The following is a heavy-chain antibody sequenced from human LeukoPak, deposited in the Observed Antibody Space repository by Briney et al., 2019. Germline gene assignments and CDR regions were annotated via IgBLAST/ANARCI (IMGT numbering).Heavy chain of an antibody. CDR3: ARVVVGATTYGMDV. CDR1: GFTFSSYA. Sequence: GGSLRLSCAASGFTFSSYAMSWVRQAPGKGLEWVSAISGSGGSTYYADSVKGRFTISRDNAKNSLYLQMNSLRAEDTAVYYCARVVVGATTYGMDVWGQGTTVTVSS. J-gene: IGHJ6*02. CDR2: ISGSGGST. D-gene: IGHD1-26*01. V-gene: IGHV3-23*01.